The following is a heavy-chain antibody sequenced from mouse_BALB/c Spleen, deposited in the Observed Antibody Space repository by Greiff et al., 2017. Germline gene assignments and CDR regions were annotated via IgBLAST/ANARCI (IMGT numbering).Heavy chain of an antibody. D-gene: IGHD2-12*01. CDR1: GFAFSSYD. CDR2: ISSGGGST. CDR3: ARGERQAMDY. J-gene: IGHJ4*01. V-gene: IGHV5-12-1*01. Sequence: EVKLVESGGGLVKPGGSLKLSCAASGFAFSSYDMSWVRQTPEKRLEWVAYISSGGGSTYYPDTVKGRFTISRDNAKNTLYLQMSSLKSEDTAMYYCARGERQAMDYWGQGTSVTVSS.